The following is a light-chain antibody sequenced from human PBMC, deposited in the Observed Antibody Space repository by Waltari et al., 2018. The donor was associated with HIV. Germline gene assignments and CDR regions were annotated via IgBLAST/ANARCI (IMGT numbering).Light chain of an antibody. CDR3: NSRDSRLRAVV. J-gene: IGLJ2*01. CDR1: SLRTFY. V-gene: IGLV3-19*01. CDR2: GKN. Sequence: SSELTQDPTVSVALGHSVTITCRGDSLRTFYASWYQQKPGQAPILVIYGKNYRPSGIPDRFSGSSSGNTASLTITGAQAEDEAEYFCNSRDSRLRAVVFGGGTKLTVL.